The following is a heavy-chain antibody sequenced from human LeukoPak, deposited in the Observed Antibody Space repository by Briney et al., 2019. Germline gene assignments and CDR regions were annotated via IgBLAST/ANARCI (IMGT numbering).Heavy chain of an antibody. CDR1: GGSISSSSYY. V-gene: IGHV4-39*01. CDR2: IYYSGST. J-gene: IGHJ4*02. Sequence: PSETLSLTCTVSGGSISSSSYYWGWIRQPPGKGLERIGSIYYSGSTYYNPSLKSRVTISVDTSKNQFSLKLSSVTAADTAVYYCARHATRFLEWLLFDYWGQGTLVTVSS. CDR3: ARHATRFLEWLLFDY. D-gene: IGHD3-3*01.